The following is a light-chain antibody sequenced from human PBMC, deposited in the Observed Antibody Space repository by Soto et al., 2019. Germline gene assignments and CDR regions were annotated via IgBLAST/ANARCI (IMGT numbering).Light chain of an antibody. V-gene: IGLV2-14*03. CDR2: DVS. Sequence: QSVLTQPASVSGSPGQSITISCTGTSSDVDGYNFVSWYQHHPGKAPKLIIYDVSNRPSGVSSRFSGFKSGNTASLTVSGLQAEDESDYYCTSYITSFPYLFGTEPKFTV. CDR3: TSYITSFPYL. J-gene: IGLJ1*01. CDR1: SSDVDGYNF.